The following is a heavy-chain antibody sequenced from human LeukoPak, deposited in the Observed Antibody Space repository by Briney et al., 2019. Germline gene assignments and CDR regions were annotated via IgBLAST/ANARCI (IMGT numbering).Heavy chain of an antibody. Sequence: GGSLRLSCAASGFTFSSYEMNWVRQAPGKGLEWVSYISSSGSTIYYADSVKDRFTISRDNAKNSLYLQMNSLRAEDTAVYYCAREYVWGSYRYIGYFDYWGQGTLVTVSS. CDR3: AREYVWGSYRYIGYFDY. CDR1: GFTFSSYE. D-gene: IGHD3-16*02. CDR2: ISSSGSTI. V-gene: IGHV3-48*03. J-gene: IGHJ4*02.